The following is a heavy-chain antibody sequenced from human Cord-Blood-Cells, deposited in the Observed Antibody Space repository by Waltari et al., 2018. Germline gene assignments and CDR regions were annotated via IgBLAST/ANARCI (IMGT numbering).Heavy chain of an antibody. CDR3: ARDPHNLDAFDI. J-gene: IGHJ3*02. CDR1: GFTFSSYS. Sequence: EVQLVESGGGLVKPGGSLRLSCAASGFTFSSYSMNWVRQAPGKGLEWVSSISSSSSYINYADSVKGRFTISRDNAKNSLYLQMNSLRAEDTAVYYCARDPHNLDAFDIWGQGTMVTVSS. CDR2: ISSSSSYI. V-gene: IGHV3-21*01. D-gene: IGHD1-1*01.